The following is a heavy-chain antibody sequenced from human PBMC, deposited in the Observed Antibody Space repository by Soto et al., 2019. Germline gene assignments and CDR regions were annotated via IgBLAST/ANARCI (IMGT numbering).Heavy chain of an antibody. D-gene: IGHD6-13*01. CDR2: ISAYNGNT. V-gene: IGHV1-18*01. CDR3: ASDAAAGLNDY. J-gene: IGHJ4*02. Sequence: QVQLGQSGAEGKKPGASVKVSCKASGYTFTSYAISWVRQAPGQGREWMGWISAYNGNTNYAQKLQGRVTMTTDTSTSTAYMGLRSLRSDDTAVYYCASDAAAGLNDYWGQGPLFTVSS. CDR1: GYTFTSYA.